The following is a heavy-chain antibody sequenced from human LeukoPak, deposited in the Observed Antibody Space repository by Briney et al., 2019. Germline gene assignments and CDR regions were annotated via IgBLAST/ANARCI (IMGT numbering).Heavy chain of an antibody. D-gene: IGHD4-17*01. Sequence: ASVKVSCKAFGYTFTGYYIHWVRQAPGQGLEWMGWINPNSGGTNYAQKFQGRVTMTMDTSISTAYMELSRLRSDDTAVYYCARVPANTATTNFDHWGQGTLVTVSS. CDR1: GYTFTGYY. CDR2: INPNSGGT. V-gene: IGHV1-2*02. J-gene: IGHJ4*02. CDR3: ARVPANTATTNFDH.